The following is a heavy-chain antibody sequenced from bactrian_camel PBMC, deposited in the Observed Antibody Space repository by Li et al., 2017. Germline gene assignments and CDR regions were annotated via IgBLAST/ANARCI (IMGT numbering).Heavy chain of an antibody. V-gene: IGHV3S53*01. CDR1: GFTHSVCT. CDR2: ILSDGTT. D-gene: IGHD1*01. J-gene: IGHJ7*01. Sequence: QLVESGGGSVQAGGSLSLSCAGSGFTHSVCTMGWYRQTPGKERVVVSTILSDGTTYYADSVKGRFTISQDSAKDTVYLQMNSLEPEDTAMYYCAAANPHSRPPPYTVRASCIGAKYYGLDYWGKGTQVTVS.